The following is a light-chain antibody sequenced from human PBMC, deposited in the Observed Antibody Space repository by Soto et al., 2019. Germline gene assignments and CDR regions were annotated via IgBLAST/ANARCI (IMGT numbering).Light chain of an antibody. CDR1: SSDVGGYNY. V-gene: IGLV2-8*01. CDR2: EVS. Sequence: QSALTQPPSASGSPGQSVTISCTGTSSDVGGYNYVSWYQQHPGKAPKLMIYEVSERPSGVPDRFSGSKPSNTASLTVSGLQAEDEADYYCSSYAGSNNFVFGTGTKVSAL. J-gene: IGLJ1*01. CDR3: SSYAGSNNFV.